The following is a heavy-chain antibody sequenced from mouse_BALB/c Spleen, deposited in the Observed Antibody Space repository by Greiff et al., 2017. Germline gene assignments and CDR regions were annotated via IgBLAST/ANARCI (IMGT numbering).Heavy chain of an antibody. CDR2: IWRGGST. CDR1: GFSLTSYG. V-gene: IGHV2-2*02. J-gene: IGHJ2*01. Sequence: VMLVESGPGLVQPSQSLSITCTVSGFSLTSYGVHWVRQSPGKGLEWLGVIWRGGSTDYNAAFISRLSISKDNSKSQVFFKMNSLQANDTAIYYCARNRRYYLDYWGEGTTLTVSS. CDR3: ARNRRYYLDY.